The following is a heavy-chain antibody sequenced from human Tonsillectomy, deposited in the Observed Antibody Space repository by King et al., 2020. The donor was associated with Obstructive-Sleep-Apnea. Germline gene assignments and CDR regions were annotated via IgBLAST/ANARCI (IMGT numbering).Heavy chain of an antibody. J-gene: IGHJ5*02. CDR1: GFTFSSYG. CDR3: AKDVSGWYNWFDP. CDR2: ISYDGSNK. D-gene: IGHD6-19*01. V-gene: IGHV3-30*18. Sequence: LVESGGGVVQPGRSLRLSCAASGFTFSSYGMHWVRQAPGKGLEWVAVISYDGSNKYYADSVKGRFTISSDNSKNTLYLQMNSLRAEETAVYYCAKDVSGWYNWFDPWGQGTLVTVSS.